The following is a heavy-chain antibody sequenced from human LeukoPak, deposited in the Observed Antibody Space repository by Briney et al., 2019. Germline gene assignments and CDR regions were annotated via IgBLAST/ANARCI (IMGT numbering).Heavy chain of an antibody. CDR1: GFTFSSYW. CDR3: AREVPATGMYFDY. CDR2: INSDGSST. D-gene: IGHD2-2*01. Sequence: GGSLRLSCAASGFTFSSYWMHWVRQAPGKGLVWVSRINSDGSSTSYADSVKGRFTISRDNSKNTLSLQMNSLRAEDTAVYYCAREVPATGMYFDYWGQGTLVTVSA. V-gene: IGHV3-74*01. J-gene: IGHJ4*02.